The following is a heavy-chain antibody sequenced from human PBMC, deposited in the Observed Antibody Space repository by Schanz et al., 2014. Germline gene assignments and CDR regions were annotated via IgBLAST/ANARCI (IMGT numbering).Heavy chain of an antibody. CDR2: ISSSSSTR. CDR1: GFTLSSYG. Sequence: VRLVESGGGVVQPGRSLRLSCAASGFTLSSYGMHWVRQAPGKGLEWVSYISSSSSTRYYADSVKGRFTISRDNAKNSLFLQMNSLRAEDTAVYYCARIGGSVFDYWAQGTLVTVSS. CDR3: ARIGGSVFDY. J-gene: IGHJ4*02. V-gene: IGHV3-48*01. D-gene: IGHD3-10*01.